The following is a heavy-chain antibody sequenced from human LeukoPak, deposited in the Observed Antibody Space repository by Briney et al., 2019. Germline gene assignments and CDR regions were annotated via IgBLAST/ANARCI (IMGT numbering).Heavy chain of an antibody. CDR1: GYTFTGYY. CDR3: ARIPPIGYSYSDY. V-gene: IGHV1-2*02. Sequence: ASVKVSCKASGYTFTGYYMHWVRQAPGQGLEWMGWINPNSGGTYYAQKFQGRVTMTSDTSISTAYMELRSLRSDDTAVYYCARIPPIGYSYSDYWGQGTLVTVSS. J-gene: IGHJ4*02. D-gene: IGHD5-18*01. CDR2: INPNSGGT.